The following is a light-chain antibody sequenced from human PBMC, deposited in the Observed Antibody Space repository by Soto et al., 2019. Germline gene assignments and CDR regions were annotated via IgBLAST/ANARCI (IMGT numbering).Light chain of an antibody. CDR1: SSNIGNHY. CDR3: AAWDDSLSGVL. V-gene: IGLV1-47*01. Sequence: QSVLTQPPSASGTPGQRVTISCSGSSSNIGNHYVYWYHQLPGTAPKLLIYKNDQRPSGVPDRFSGSRSGTSASLAISGLRSEDEADYYCAAWDDSLSGVLFGGGTQLTVL. J-gene: IGLJ2*01. CDR2: KND.